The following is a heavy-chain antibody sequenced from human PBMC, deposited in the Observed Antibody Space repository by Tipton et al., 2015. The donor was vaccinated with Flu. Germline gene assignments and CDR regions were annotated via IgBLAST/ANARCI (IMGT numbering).Heavy chain of an antibody. CDR2: IYSGGST. CDR1: GFSVSTTY. V-gene: IGHV3-53*04. J-gene: IGHJ4*02. D-gene: IGHD4-17*01. Sequence: SLRLSCAASGFSVSTTYMTWVRQAPGEGLEWVSVIYSGGSTNYADSVKGRFRISRHNSKTPLYLQMNGLRIDDTAVYYCARGSRYGDYLDYWGQGTLVTVSS. CDR3: ARGSRYGDYLDY.